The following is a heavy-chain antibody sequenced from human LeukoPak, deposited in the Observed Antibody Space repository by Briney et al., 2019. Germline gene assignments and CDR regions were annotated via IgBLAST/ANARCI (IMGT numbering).Heavy chain of an antibody. J-gene: IGHJ5*02. Sequence: SETLLLTFTVSGDPLSSYHGGWIPQPPGKGLGWIGYVSYSGSTHYNASLQSRVSIGENTDNNQFSLKLTSVTAADRALYCCARGNIAALAYWFDPWGQGTLVTVSS. CDR1: GDPLSSYH. CDR2: VSYSGST. D-gene: IGHD6-6*01. V-gene: IGHV4-59*01. CDR3: ARGNIAALAYWFDP.